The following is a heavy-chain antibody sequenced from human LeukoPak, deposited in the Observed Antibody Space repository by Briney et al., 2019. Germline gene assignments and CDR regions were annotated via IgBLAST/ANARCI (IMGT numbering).Heavy chain of an antibody. Sequence: ASVKVSCKASGGTFGSYAISWVRQAPGQGLEWMGRIIPILGIANYAQKFQGRVTITADKSTSTAYMELSSLRSEDTAVYYCARRAALDAFDIWGQGTMVTVSS. V-gene: IGHV1-69*04. CDR1: GGTFGSYA. CDR3: ARRAALDAFDI. D-gene: IGHD2-15*01. CDR2: IIPILGIA. J-gene: IGHJ3*02.